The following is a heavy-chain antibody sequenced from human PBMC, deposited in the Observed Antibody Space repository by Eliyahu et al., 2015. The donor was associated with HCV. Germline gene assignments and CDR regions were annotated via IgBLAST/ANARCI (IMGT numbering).Heavy chain of an antibody. V-gene: IGHV4-34*01. J-gene: IGHJ4*02. CDR1: GGSFSGYY. D-gene: IGHD5-24*01. Sequence: QVQLQQWGAGLLKPSETLSLTCXVYGGSFSGYYWSWIRQPPGKGLEWMGEIXHSGSTNYNPSLKSRVTISVDTSKNQFSLKLSSVTAADTAVYYCAREVEMATIRTYYFDYWGQGTLVTVSS. CDR3: AREVEMATIRTYYFDY. CDR2: IXHSGST.